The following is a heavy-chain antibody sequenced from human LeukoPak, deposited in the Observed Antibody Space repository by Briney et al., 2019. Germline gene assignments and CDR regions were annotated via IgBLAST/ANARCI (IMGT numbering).Heavy chain of an antibody. CDR3: ARRFYDDYGDPSRFDY. J-gene: IGHJ4*02. CDR1: GYTFTSYG. D-gene: IGHD4-17*01. Sequence: GASVKVSCKASGYTFTSYGISWVRQAPGQGLEWMGWISAYNGNTNYAQKLQGRVTMTTDTSTSTAYMELRSLRSDDTAVYYCARRFYDDYGDPSRFDYWGQGTLVTVSS. V-gene: IGHV1-18*01. CDR2: ISAYNGNT.